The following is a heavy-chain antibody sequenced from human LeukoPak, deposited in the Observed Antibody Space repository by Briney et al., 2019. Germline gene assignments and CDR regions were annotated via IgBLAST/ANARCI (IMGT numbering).Heavy chain of an antibody. CDR1: GFTFSSYS. Sequence: GGSLRLSCAASGFTFSSYSMNWVRQAPGKGLEWVPYISSSSSTIYYADSVRGRFTISRDISKGTLYLQLNSLRPEDTAVYYCAKGVDYGFNIWGQGTMVTVSS. CDR2: ISSSSSTI. CDR3: AKGVDYGFNI. D-gene: IGHD4-17*01. J-gene: IGHJ3*02. V-gene: IGHV3-48*01.